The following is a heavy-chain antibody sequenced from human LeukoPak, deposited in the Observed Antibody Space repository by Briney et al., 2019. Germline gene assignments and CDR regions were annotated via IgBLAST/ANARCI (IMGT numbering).Heavy chain of an antibody. J-gene: IGHJ4*02. V-gene: IGHV3-74*01. CDR1: GFDFSSNW. D-gene: IGHD1-26*01. CDR2: IKGDGIST. CDR3: AKKAQYNGNYPLDY. Sequence: GGSLRLSCAASGFDFSSNWMHWVRHAPGQGLVWVSRIKGDGISTNYADSVKGRFTISRDNSKNTLYQQMNSLRAEDTALYFCAKKAQYNGNYPLDYWGQGTLSPSPQ.